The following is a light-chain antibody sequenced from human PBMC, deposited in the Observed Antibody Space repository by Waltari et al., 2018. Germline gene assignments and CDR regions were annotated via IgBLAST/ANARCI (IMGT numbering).Light chain of an antibody. CDR1: QSLLHSNGNTY. J-gene: IGKJ1*01. CDR3: MQSLQTPRT. CDR2: LAF. Sequence: IVMTQSPLSLPVTPGEPASISCKSGQSLLHSNGNTYLDWYLQKPGQSPQLLISLAFNRASGVPDRFSGSGSGTDFTLKISRVEAEEVGVYYCMQSLQTPRTFGQGTKLEIK. V-gene: IGKV2-28*01.